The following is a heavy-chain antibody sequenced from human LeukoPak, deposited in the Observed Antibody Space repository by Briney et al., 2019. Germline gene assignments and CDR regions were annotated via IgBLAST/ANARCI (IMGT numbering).Heavy chain of an antibody. D-gene: IGHD2-15*01. Sequence: PGVSLRLSCAASGFTFSSYAMSWVRQAPGKGLEWVSAISGSGGSTYYADSVKGRFTISRDNSKNTLYLQMNSLRAEDTAVYYCAKDEGLLGYCSGGSCYFDYWGQGTLVTVSS. J-gene: IGHJ4*02. V-gene: IGHV3-23*01. CDR1: GFTFSSYA. CDR2: ISGSGGST. CDR3: AKDEGLLGYCSGGSCYFDY.